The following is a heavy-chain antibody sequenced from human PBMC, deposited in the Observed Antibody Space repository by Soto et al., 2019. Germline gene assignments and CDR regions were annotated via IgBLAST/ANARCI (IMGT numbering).Heavy chain of an antibody. CDR3: ARTGGEHQLLFSMDKRIDY. Sequence: ASVKVSCKASGYTFTSYGISWVRQAPGQGLEWMGWISAYNGNTNYAQKLQGRVTMTTDTSTSTAYMELRSLRSDDTAVYYCARTGGEHQLLFSMDKRIDYWGQGTLVTVSS. D-gene: IGHD2-2*01. J-gene: IGHJ4*02. CDR1: GYTFTSYG. V-gene: IGHV1-18*01. CDR2: ISAYNGNT.